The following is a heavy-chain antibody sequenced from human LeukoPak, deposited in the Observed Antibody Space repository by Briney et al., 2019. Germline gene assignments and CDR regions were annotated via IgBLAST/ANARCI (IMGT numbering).Heavy chain of an antibody. CDR1: GFTFSSYS. V-gene: IGHV3-48*01. Sequence: GGSLRLSCAASGFTFSSYSMNWVRQAPGKGLEWVSYISSSSSTIYYADSVKGRFTISRDNAKNSLYLQMNSLRAEDTAVYYCAREAYVTYYYDSSGYEEWGQGTLVTVSS. CDR2: ISSSSSTI. J-gene: IGHJ4*02. D-gene: IGHD3-22*01. CDR3: AREAYVTYYYDSSGYEE.